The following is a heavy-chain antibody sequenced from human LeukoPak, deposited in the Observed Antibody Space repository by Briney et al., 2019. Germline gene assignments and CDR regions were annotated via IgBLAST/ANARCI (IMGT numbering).Heavy chain of an antibody. J-gene: IGHJ3*02. Sequence: GGTLRLSCAASGFTFSICGMSGVRQAPGRGLEWVSAMSGSGGSTYYADSVKGRFTIFRDNSKNTLYLQMNSLRPEDTAVYYCARPRGTTLTARAFDIWGQGTLVTISS. CDR2: MSGSGGST. CDR3: ARPRGTTLTARAFDI. D-gene: IGHD2-15*01. V-gene: IGHV3-23*01. CDR1: GFTFSICG.